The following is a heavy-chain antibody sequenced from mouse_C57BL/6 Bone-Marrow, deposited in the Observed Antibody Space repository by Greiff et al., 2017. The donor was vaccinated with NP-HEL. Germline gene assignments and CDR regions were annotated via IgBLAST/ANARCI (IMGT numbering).Heavy chain of an antibody. Sequence: QVQLKESGPGLVQPSQSLSITCTVSGFSLTSYGVHWVRQPPGKGLEWLGVIWSGGSTDYNAAFISRLSISKVNHKSQAFYNTTSLQADDTAIYYCANPTQAYWGQGTLVTVSA. CDR3: ANPTQAY. CDR2: IWSGGST. V-gene: IGHV2-4*01. J-gene: IGHJ3*01. CDR1: GFSLTSYG.